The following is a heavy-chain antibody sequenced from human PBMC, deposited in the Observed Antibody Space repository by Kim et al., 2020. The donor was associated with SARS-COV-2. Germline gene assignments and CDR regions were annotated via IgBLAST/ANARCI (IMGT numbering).Heavy chain of an antibody. Sequence: SETLSLTCAVFGGSISSGDFYWGWIRQPPGKGLEWIGNIDYTGTTYYNPPLKSRVSMSVDSSKNQFSLRLTSLTVADTAVYYCARPYRRRGGGAWFDPWGQGTLVTVSS. CDR3: ARPYRRRGGGAWFDP. J-gene: IGHJ5*02. CDR1: GGSISSGDFY. D-gene: IGHD4-4*01. CDR2: IDYTGTT. V-gene: IGHV4-39*01.